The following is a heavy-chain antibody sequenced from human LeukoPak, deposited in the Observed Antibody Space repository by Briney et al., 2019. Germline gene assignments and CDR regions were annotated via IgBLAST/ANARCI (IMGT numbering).Heavy chain of an antibody. CDR1: GGSFSGYY. CDR2: INHSGST. CDR3: ARVKKGPRLVPFDY. D-gene: IGHD3-22*01. V-gene: IGHV4-34*01. Sequence: SETLSLTCAVSGGSFSGYYWSWIRQPPGKGLEWIGEINHSGSTNYNPSLKSRVSISVDTSKNQFSLKLSSVTAADTAVYYCARVKKGPRLVPFDYWGQGTLVTVSS. J-gene: IGHJ4*02.